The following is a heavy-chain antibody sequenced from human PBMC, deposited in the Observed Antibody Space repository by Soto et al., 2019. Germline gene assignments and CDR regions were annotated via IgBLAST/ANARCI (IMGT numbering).Heavy chain of an antibody. J-gene: IGHJ4*02. V-gene: IGHV1-69*01. D-gene: IGHD1-26*01. Sequence: QVQLVQSGAEVKKPGSSVKVSCKASGSTFSSYAISWVRQAPGQGLEWMGGIIPIFGTANYAQKFQGRVTITADESTSTAYMELSSLRSEDTAVYYCARDRRDGIVGATGQQDWGQGTLVTVSS. CDR1: GSTFSSYA. CDR2: IIPIFGTA. CDR3: ARDRRDGIVGATGQQD.